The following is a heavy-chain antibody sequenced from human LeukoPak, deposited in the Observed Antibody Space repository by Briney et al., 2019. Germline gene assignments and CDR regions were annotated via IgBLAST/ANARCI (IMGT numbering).Heavy chain of an antibody. CDR1: GDSFSSNSAA. V-gene: IGHV6-1*01. CDR2: TYYRSKWYN. CDR3: ARESTVTPRADAFDI. D-gene: IGHD4-17*01. J-gene: IGHJ3*02. Sequence: SQTLSLTCAISGDSFSSNSAAWNWIRQSLSRGLEWLGRTYYRSKWYNDYAVSVKSRITINPDTSKNQFSLQLNSVTPEDTAVYYCARESTVTPRADAFDIWGQGTMVTVSS.